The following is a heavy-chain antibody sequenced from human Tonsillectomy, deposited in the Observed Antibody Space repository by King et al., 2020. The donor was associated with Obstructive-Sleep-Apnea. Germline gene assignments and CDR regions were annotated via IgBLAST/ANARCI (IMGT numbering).Heavy chain of an antibody. V-gene: IGHV1-2*02. CDR1: GYTFTGYY. J-gene: IGHJ4*02. CDR2: INTNSGGT. CDR3: ARKDSSSFGFDY. D-gene: IGHD6-13*01. Sequence: QVQLVESGAEVKKPGASVKVSCKASGYTFTGYYMHWVRQAPGQGLEWVGWINTNSGGTNYAQKFKGSVPMTSDTSISTAYMERSRLRSDDTAGYYCARKDSSSFGFDYWGQGTLVTVSS.